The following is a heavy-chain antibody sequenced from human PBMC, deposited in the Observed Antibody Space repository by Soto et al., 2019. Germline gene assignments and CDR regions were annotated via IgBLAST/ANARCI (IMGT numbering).Heavy chain of an antibody. V-gene: IGHV4-39*01. CDR2: INYSGST. CDR1: GGSISSSSYY. J-gene: IGHJ5*02. CDR3: ARLQFTDWFDP. Sequence: PSETLSLTCTVSGGSISSSSYYWGWIRQPPGKGLEWIGSINYSGSTYDNPSLKSRVTISVDTSENQFSLKLSSVTAADTAVYDCARLQFTDWFDPWGQGTLVTVSS. D-gene: IGHD1-1*01.